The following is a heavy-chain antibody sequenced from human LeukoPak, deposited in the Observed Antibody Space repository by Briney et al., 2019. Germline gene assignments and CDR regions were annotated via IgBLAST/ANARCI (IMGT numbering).Heavy chain of an antibody. CDR3: AKSPRGYSYGYGDY. J-gene: IGHJ4*02. CDR1: GFSYSSYG. V-gene: IGHV3-23*01. Sequence: GGSLRLSCAASGFSYSSYGMSWVRLAPGRGLEWVSAISASGGTNYADSVKGRFTISRDNAKNTVSLQMNSLRAEDTAVYYCAKSPRGYSYGYGDYWGQGTLVTVSS. D-gene: IGHD5-18*01. CDR2: ISASGGT.